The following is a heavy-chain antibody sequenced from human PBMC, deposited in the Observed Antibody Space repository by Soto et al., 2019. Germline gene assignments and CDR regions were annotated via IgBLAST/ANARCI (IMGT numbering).Heavy chain of an antibody. V-gene: IGHV3-48*01. CDR3: ARAGQSAYYYFYMDV. Sequence: GGSLRLSCAASGFTYSTYGMNWVRQAPGKGLEWLSYISISGTMYYAESVKGRFTISRDNAKNSLFLQMNSLRAEDTAVYYCARAGQSAYYYFYMDVWGKGTTVTVSS. CDR2: ISISGTM. CDR1: GFTYSTYG. J-gene: IGHJ6*03.